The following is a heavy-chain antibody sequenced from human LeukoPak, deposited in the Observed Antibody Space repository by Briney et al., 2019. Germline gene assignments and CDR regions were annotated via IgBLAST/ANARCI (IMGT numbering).Heavy chain of an antibody. Sequence: PGGSLRLSCAASGFTFSSYGMHWVRQAPGKGLGWVAVIWYDGSNKYYADSVKGRFTISRDNSKNTLYLQMNSLRAEDTAVYYCAKPSLGDYGDDYWYFDLWGRGTLVTVSS. V-gene: IGHV3-30*02. CDR1: GFTFSSYG. J-gene: IGHJ2*01. CDR3: AKPSLGDYGDDYWYFDL. CDR2: IWYDGSNK. D-gene: IGHD4-17*01.